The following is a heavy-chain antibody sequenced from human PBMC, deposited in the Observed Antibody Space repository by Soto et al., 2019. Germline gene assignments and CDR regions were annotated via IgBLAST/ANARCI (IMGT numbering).Heavy chain of an antibody. CDR2: ISAYNGNT. J-gene: IGHJ3*02. CDR3: ARVARRVQRSILTRYYHDVSDI. Sequence: QGLEWMGWISAYNGNTNYAQKLQGRVTMTTDTSTSTAYMELRSLRSDDTAVYYCARVARRVQRSILTRYYHDVSDIWRNRTMVTVSS. V-gene: IGHV1-18*01. D-gene: IGHD3-9*01.